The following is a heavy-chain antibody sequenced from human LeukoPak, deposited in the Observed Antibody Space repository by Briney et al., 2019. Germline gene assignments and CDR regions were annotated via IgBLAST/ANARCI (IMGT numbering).Heavy chain of an antibody. CDR2: INSDGSST. J-gene: IGHJ4*02. V-gene: IGHV3-74*01. CDR1: GFTFSSYW. Sequence: GGSLRLSCAASGFTFSSYWMHWVRQAPGKGLVWVSRINSDGSSTSYADSVKGRFTVSRDNAKNTLYLQMNSLRAEDTAVYYCAKDPYICSGGSCCSSFDYWGQGTLVTVSS. CDR3: AKDPYICSGGSCCSSFDY. D-gene: IGHD2-15*01.